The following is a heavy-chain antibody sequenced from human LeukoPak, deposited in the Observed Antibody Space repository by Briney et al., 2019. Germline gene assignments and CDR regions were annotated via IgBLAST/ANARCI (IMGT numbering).Heavy chain of an antibody. V-gene: IGHV3-48*03. CDR2: ISSSGRII. D-gene: IGHD2-8*01. CDR3: ASVHYYGMEV. CDR1: GFTFRNYV. J-gene: IGHJ6*02. Sequence: GGSLRLSCAASGFTFRNYVIHWVRQAPGKGLEWVSYISSSGRIIYYADSVKGRFTISRDNAKNSLFLQMNSLRAEDTAVYYCASVHYYGMEVWGQGTTVTVSS.